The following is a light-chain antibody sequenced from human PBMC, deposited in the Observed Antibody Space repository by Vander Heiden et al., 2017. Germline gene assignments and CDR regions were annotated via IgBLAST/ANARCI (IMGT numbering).Light chain of an antibody. J-gene: IGLJ2*01. V-gene: IGLV1-51*01. CDR3: GTWDSGLITVV. CDR2: DND. CDR1: SSNIGNNF. Sequence: QSVLTQPPSVSAAPGQKVTISCSGSSSNIGNNFVSWYQLLPGTAPKLLLYDNDKRPPGIPDRFSGSKSGTSATLGITGLQTGDEDDYYCGTWDSGLITVVFGGGTKLTVL.